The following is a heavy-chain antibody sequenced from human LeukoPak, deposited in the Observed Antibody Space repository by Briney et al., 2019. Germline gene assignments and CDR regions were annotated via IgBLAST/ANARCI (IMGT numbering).Heavy chain of an antibody. CDR3: ARGMETYYYGSERYNWFDP. CDR1: GYSFTSYA. V-gene: IGHV7-4-1*04. CDR2: INTNTGNP. J-gene: IGHJ5*02. D-gene: IGHD3-10*01. Sequence: ASVKVSCKASGYSFTSYAMNWVRQAPGQGLEWMGWINTNTGNPTYAQGFTGRFVFSLDTSVSMAYLQISSLKAEDTAVYYCARGMETYYYGSERYNWFDPWGQGTLVTVSS.